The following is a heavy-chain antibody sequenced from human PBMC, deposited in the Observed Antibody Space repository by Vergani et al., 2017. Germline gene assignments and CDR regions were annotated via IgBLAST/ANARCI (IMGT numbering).Heavy chain of an antibody. D-gene: IGHD5-24*01. CDR2: INPNSGGT. CDR3: ARRMATGAFDP. J-gene: IGHJ5*02. Sequence: QVQLVQSGAEVKKPGASVKVSCKASGYTFTSYDINWVRQATGQGLEWMGWINPNSGGTNYAQKFQGRVTMTRDTSISTAYMELSRLRSDDTAVYYCARRMATGAFDPWGQGTLVTVSS. V-gene: IGHV1-2*02. CDR1: GYTFTSYD.